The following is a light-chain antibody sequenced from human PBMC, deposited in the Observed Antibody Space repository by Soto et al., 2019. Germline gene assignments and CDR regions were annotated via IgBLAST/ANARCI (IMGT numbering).Light chain of an antibody. CDR1: QSIFSTY. J-gene: IGKJ3*01. CDR3: QQYGDSFT. Sequence: EIVLTQSPGTLSLSPGERATLSCRASQSIFSTYLAWYQQKRGQAPRLLIYGTSNRATGIPDRFSGSGSGTAFTLTISRLEPEDFAVYYCQQYGDSFTFGPGTKVDIK. V-gene: IGKV3-20*01. CDR2: GTS.